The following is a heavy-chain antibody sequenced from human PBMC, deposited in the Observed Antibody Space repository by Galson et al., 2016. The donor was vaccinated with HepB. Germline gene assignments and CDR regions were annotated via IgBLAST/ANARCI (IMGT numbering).Heavy chain of an antibody. V-gene: IGHV1-69*13. Sequence: SVKVSCKASGGTFSNYAINWVRQAPGQGLEWMGGIMPILGTVNYAQKFQGRATITADESTSTAYMELNSLSSVDTAVYYCASEVVYDAFDIWGQGTMVTVSS. D-gene: IGHD2-15*01. J-gene: IGHJ3*02. CDR3: ASEVVYDAFDI. CDR2: IMPILGTV. CDR1: GGTFSNYA.